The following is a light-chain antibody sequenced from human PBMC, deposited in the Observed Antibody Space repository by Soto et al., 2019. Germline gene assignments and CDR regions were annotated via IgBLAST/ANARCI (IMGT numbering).Light chain of an antibody. Sequence: EIVMTQSPDTLSVSPGERATLSCRASQSVSSNLAWYQQKPGQAPRLLIYGASTRATGIPARFSGSGSGTEFTLTISSLQSEDFAVYYCQQYNNWPRPFGPGTKVDI. J-gene: IGKJ3*01. CDR1: QSVSSN. V-gene: IGKV3-15*01. CDR2: GAS. CDR3: QQYNNWPRP.